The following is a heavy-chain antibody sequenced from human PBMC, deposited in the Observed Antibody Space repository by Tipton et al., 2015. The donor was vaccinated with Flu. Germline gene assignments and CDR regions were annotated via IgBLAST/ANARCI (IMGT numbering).Heavy chain of an antibody. CDR3: ARLSYYDVDLKNFYFDY. D-gene: IGHD3-10*02. CDR1: SGSIRSTNYF. V-gene: IGHV4-39*01. Sequence: TLSLTCTVSSGSIRSTNYFCAWIRQPPGKRLELIGSIYYSGTTYYNPSLKSRVTISADTSKSQFSLKLRSVTAADTAVYYCARLSYYDVDLKNFYFDYWGQGALVTVSS. J-gene: IGHJ4*02. CDR2: IYYSGTT.